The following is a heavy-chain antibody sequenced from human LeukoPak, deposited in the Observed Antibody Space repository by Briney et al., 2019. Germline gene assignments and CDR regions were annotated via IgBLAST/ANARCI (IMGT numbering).Heavy chain of an antibody. CDR1: GFTLSTYG. J-gene: IGHJ4*02. CDR2: IWYDGSIE. D-gene: IGHD1-26*01. V-gene: IGHV3-33*01. CDR3: ARLSATSSFLDY. Sequence: GGSLRLSCAASGFTLSTYGMHWVRQAPGKRLEWVAVIWYDGSIECYADSVKGRFTISRDISKNTLYLQMNSLRAEDTAVYYCARLSATSSFLDYWGQGTLLTVSS.